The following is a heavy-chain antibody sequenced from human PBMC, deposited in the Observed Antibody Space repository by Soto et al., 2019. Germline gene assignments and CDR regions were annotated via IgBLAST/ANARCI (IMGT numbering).Heavy chain of an antibody. CDR3: ARGLIVVAPGGSRKSGYYYYYMDV. CDR2: ISAYNGNT. Sequence: QVQLVQSVAEVKKPGTSVKVSCKASGYTFTSYGITWVRQAPGQGLEWMGWISAYNGNTNYAQKLQGRVTMTTDTSTSTAYMELRGLRSDDTAVYYCARGLIVVAPGGSRKSGYYYYYMDVWGKGTTVTVSS. V-gene: IGHV1-18*01. D-gene: IGHD2-2*01. J-gene: IGHJ6*03. CDR1: GYTFTSYG.